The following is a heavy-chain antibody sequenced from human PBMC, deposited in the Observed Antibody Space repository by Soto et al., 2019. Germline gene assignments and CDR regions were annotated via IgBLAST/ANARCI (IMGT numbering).Heavy chain of an antibody. V-gene: IGHV5-51*01. CDR1: GYSFTSYW. D-gene: IGHD6-19*01. J-gene: IGHJ4*02. Sequence: GESLKISCKGSGYSFTSYWIGWVRQMPGKGLEWMGIIYPGDSDTRYSPSFQGQVTISRDNAKNTLYLQMNSLRAEDTAVYYCAKELHTSSGWSQVIYWGQGTLVTVSS. CDR2: IYPGDSDT. CDR3: AKELHTSSGWSQVIY.